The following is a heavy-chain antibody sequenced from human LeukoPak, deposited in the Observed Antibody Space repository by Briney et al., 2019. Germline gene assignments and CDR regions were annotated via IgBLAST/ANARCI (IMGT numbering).Heavy chain of an antibody. CDR3: ARESILLVRNWFDP. CDR1: GGSISSYY. V-gene: IGHV4-59*12. Sequence: PSETLSLTCTVSGGSISSYYWSWIRQPPAKGPEWIGYIYYSGSTNYNPSLKSRVTISVDTSKNQFSLKLSSVTAADTAVYYCARESILLVRNWFDPWGQGTLVTVSS. CDR2: IYYSGST. J-gene: IGHJ5*02. D-gene: IGHD3-3*02.